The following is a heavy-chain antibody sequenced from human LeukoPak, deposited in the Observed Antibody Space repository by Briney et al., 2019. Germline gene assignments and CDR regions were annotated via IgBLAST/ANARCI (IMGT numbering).Heavy chain of an antibody. D-gene: IGHD6-13*01. V-gene: IGHV3-23*01. J-gene: IGHJ1*01. CDR3: TKGAAAGPKYFQH. Sequence: GGSLRLSCAASGFTFSSYVMRWVRQAPGKGLEWVSTIDGSGVGTYYADSVKGRFTISRDSFKSTLYLHMNSLRAEDTAVYYCTKGAAAGPKYFQHWGQGTLVTVSS. CDR1: GFTFSSYV. CDR2: IDGSGVGT.